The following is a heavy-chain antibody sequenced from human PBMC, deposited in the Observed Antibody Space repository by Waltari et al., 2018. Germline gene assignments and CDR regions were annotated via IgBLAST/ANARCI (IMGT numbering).Heavy chain of an antibody. J-gene: IGHJ4*02. Sequence: QVQLVQSGAEVKKPGASVKVSCKASGYTFTGYYMHWVRQAPGQGLEWMGWINPNGGGTKYAQKGQGRVTMTRDTSISTAYMELSRLRSDDTAVYYCARDEYYDYWGQGTLVTVSS. CDR1: GYTFTGYY. CDR3: ARDEYYDY. CDR2: INPNGGGT. D-gene: IGHD3-10*01. V-gene: IGHV1-2*02.